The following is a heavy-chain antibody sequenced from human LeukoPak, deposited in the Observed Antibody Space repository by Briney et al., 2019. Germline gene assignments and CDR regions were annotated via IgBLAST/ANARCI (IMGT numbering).Heavy chain of an antibody. CDR2: INHSGST. Sequence: PSETLSLTCAVYGGSFSGYYWSWIRQPPGKGLEWIGEINHSGSTNYNPSLKSRATISIDTSNNQFSLKLTSVTAADTAVYYCVRKPQSYGGGFDYWGQGTLVTVSS. J-gene: IGHJ4*02. V-gene: IGHV4-34*01. CDR3: VRKPQSYGGGFDY. D-gene: IGHD3-10*01. CDR1: GGSFSGYY.